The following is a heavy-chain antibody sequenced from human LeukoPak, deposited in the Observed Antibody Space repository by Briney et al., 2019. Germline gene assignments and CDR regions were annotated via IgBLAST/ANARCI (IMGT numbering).Heavy chain of an antibody. Sequence: GASVTVSCKVSGYTLTELSMHWVRQAPGKGLEWMGGFDPEDGETIYAQKFQGRVTMTEDTSTDTAYMELSSLRSEDTAVYYCATSGYSYGYLDYWGQGTLVTVSS. CDR2: FDPEDGET. CDR3: ATSGYSYGYLDY. V-gene: IGHV1-24*01. D-gene: IGHD5-18*01. CDR1: GYTLTELS. J-gene: IGHJ4*02.